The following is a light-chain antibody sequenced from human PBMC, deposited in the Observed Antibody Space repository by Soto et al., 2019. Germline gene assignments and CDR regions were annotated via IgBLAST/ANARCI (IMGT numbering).Light chain of an antibody. CDR1: RSVSSY. Sequence: EIVLTQSPATLSLSPGERATLSCRASRSVSSYLAWYQQKPGQAPRLLIYDASKRATGIPARFIGSGFGTDYTLTISSLEPEDFALYYCQQGSQWRPFGQGTKVDIK. J-gene: IGKJ1*01. V-gene: IGKV3-11*01. CDR3: QQGSQWRP. CDR2: DAS.